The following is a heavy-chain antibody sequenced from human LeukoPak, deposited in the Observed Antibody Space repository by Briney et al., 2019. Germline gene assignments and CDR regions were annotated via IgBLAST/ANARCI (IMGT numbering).Heavy chain of an antibody. D-gene: IGHD3-3*01. Sequence: SETLSLTCTVSGGSISSSSYYWGWIRQPPGKGLEWIGSIYYSGSTYYNPSLKSRVTISVDTSKNQFSLKLSSVTAADTAVYYCARTYYDFWSGFTDYYYYYMDVWGKGTTVTVSS. V-gene: IGHV4-39*07. J-gene: IGHJ6*03. CDR3: ARTYYDFWSGFTDYYYYYMDV. CDR2: IYYSGST. CDR1: GGSISSSSYY.